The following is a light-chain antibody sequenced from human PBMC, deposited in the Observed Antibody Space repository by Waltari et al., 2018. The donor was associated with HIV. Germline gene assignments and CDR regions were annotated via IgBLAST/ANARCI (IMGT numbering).Light chain of an antibody. CDR1: QTVRNNY. Sequence: EIVLTQSPGTLSLSPGERATLPDTTGEIVLTQSPGTLSCRASQTVRNNYLAWYQHKSGQAPRLLIYGASSRAPGIPDRLSGSGSGTHFTLTISRLEPEDFAVYYCQHYGASPPGTFGQGTKVEIK. CDR3: QHYGASPPGT. V-gene: IGKV3-20*01. CDR2: GAS. J-gene: IGKJ1*01.